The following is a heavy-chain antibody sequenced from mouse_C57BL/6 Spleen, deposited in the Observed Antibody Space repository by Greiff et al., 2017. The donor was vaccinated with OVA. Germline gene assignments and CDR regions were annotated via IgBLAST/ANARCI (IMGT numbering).Heavy chain of an antibody. CDR2: INPNNGGT. CDR3: ARSGGGEEGFFDY. V-gene: IGHV1-26*01. J-gene: IGHJ2*01. Sequence: VQLQQSGPELVKPGASVKISCKASGYTFTDYYMNWVKQSHGKSLEWIGDINPNNGGTSYNQKFKGKATLTVDKSSSTAYMELRSLTSEDSAVYYCARSGGGEEGFFDYWGQGTTLTVSS. CDR1: GYTFTDYY.